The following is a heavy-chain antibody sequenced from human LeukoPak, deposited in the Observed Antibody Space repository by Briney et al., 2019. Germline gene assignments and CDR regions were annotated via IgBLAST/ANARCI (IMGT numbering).Heavy chain of an antibody. D-gene: IGHD1-26*01. Sequence: PGGSLRLACAASGFTFSNYWMSWVRQAPGKGLEWVATIEQDGSEKYYVDSVKGRFTISRDSAKNSLNLQMNILRGEDTAVYYCARDKDSGGATGSILDYWGQGTLVTVCS. V-gene: IGHV3-7*03. CDR1: GFTFSNYW. J-gene: IGHJ4*02. CDR3: ARDKDSGGATGSILDY. CDR2: IEQDGSEK.